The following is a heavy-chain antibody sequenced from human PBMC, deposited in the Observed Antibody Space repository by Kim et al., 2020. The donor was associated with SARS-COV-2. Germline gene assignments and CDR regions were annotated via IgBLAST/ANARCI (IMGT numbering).Heavy chain of an antibody. Sequence: GQKFQGRGTMTRDTSTSTVYMELSSLRSEDTAVYYCARSHYTWKWRLEDWGQGTLVTVSS. CDR3: ARSHYTWKWRLED. J-gene: IGHJ4*02. V-gene: IGHV1-46*01. D-gene: IGHD1-20*01.